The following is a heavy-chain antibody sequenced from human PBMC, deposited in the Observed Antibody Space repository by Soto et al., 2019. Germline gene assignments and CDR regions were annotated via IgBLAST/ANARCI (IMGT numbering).Heavy chain of an antibody. D-gene: IGHD2-15*01. CDR1: GGTFSSYA. Sequence: QVQQVQSGAEVKKPGSSVKVSCKASGGTFSSYAMSWVRQAPGQGLEWMGGIIPIFGTANYAQKFQGRVTITADESTSTAYMELSSLRAEDTAVYYCARDRAVVAAATYGMDVWGQGTTVTVSS. V-gene: IGHV1-69*12. CDR2: IIPIFGTA. CDR3: ARDRAVVAAATYGMDV. J-gene: IGHJ6*02.